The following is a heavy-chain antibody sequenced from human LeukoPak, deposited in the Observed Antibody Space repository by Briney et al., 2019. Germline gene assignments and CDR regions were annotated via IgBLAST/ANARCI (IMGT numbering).Heavy chain of an antibody. Sequence: GASVKVSCKASGYIFISHDINWVRLATGQGPEWMGWMSPYSGKTDYAQKFQGRVTITRNTSISTAYMELSSLRSEDTAVYYCARAIYDYRDYYFDYWGQGTLDTVSS. J-gene: IGHJ4*02. D-gene: IGHD4-17*01. CDR2: MSPYSGKT. CDR3: ARAIYDYRDYYFDY. CDR1: GYIFISHD. V-gene: IGHV1-8*03.